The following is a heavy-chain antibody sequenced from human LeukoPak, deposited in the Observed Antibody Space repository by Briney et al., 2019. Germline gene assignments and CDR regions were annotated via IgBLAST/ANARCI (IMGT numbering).Heavy chain of an antibody. D-gene: IGHD6-13*01. V-gene: IGHV5-51*01. J-gene: IGHJ5*02. CDR1: GYSFSTYW. CDR3: ARNGAAGSPSRFFNWFDP. CDR2: IYPGDSGT. Sequence: GESLKISCKGSGYSFSTYWIAWVRQMPGKGLEWIGLIYPGDSGTRYSPSFQGQVTFSVDKSTNTAYLQWSSLKASDTAMYYCARNGAAGSPSRFFNWFDPWGQGTLVTVSS.